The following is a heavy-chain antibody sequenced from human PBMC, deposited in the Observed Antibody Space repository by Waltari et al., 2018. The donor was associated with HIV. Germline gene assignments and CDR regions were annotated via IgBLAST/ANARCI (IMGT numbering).Heavy chain of an antibody. D-gene: IGHD2-2*01. V-gene: IGHV1-2*02. CDR3: VRQMPFYDAFDI. Sequence: QVQLVQPGAEVKKPGASVKVSCKTSGFNFTDLFFIHWVRQAPGQGLEWMGWINTNTGDTDLAETFQGRVTMTRDTSVRTAYMDLRRLKSDDTAVYYCVRQMPFYDAFDIWGQGTMVTVSS. CDR1: GFNFTDLFF. J-gene: IGHJ3*02. CDR2: INTNTGDT.